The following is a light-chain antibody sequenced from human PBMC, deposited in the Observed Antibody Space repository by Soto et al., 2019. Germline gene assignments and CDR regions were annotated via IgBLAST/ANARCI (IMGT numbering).Light chain of an antibody. Sequence: EIVLTQSPDTLSLSPGERATLSCRASQSVSNYLMWYQQKPGQAPRLLIYDASKRATGIPARFSASGPGTDFTLTISSLEPEDFAVYYCQQRSNWPWTFGQGTKVEIK. CDR2: DAS. J-gene: IGKJ1*01. V-gene: IGKV3-11*01. CDR3: QQRSNWPWT. CDR1: QSVSNY.